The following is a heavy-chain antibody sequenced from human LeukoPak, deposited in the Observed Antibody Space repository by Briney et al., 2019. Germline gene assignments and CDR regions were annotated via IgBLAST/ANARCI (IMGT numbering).Heavy chain of an antibody. CDR1: GYTFTGYY. Sequence: ASVKVSCRASGYTFTGYYMHWVRRAPGQGLEWMGWINPNSGGTNYAQKFQGRVTMTRDTSISTAYMELSRLRSDDTDVYYCATIAARPGVYYYYYYYMDVWGKGTTVTVSS. CDR2: INPNSGGT. J-gene: IGHJ6*03. D-gene: IGHD6-6*01. CDR3: ATIAARPGVYYYYYYYMDV. V-gene: IGHV1-2*02.